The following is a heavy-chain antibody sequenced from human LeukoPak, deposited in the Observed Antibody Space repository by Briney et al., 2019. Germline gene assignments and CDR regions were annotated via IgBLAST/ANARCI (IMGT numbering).Heavy chain of an antibody. CDR1: GFAFSSYA. Sequence: GGSLRLSCAASGFAFSSYAMSWVRQAPGKGLEGVSAISASGGSTYYADSVKGRFTISRDNSKNTLYLQMNSLRAEDTAVYYCAKVVGAIFGVVDYRGRGTLVTVSS. CDR2: ISASGGST. V-gene: IGHV3-23*01. J-gene: IGHJ4*02. CDR3: AKVVGAIFGVVDY. D-gene: IGHD3-3*01.